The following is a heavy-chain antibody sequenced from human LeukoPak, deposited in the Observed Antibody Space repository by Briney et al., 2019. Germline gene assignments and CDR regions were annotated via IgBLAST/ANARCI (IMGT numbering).Heavy chain of an antibody. CDR1: GGSISSSY. CDR2: IYTSGTT. CDR3: ARGSREAGQYYDSSGYSDY. Sequence: SETLSLTCTVSGGSISSSYWSWIRQPAGKGLEWIGRIYTSGTTSYNPSLKSRVSISVDKSKNQLSLKVSSVTAADTAVYYCARGSREAGQYYDSSGYSDYWGQGTLVTVSS. J-gene: IGHJ4*02. V-gene: IGHV4-4*07. D-gene: IGHD3-22*01.